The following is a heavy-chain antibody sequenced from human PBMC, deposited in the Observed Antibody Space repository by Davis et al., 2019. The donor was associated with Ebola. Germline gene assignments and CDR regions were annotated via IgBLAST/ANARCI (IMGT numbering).Heavy chain of an antibody. CDR1: GFTFDDFA. CDR2: ISWNSGDK. D-gene: IGHD6-6*01. J-gene: IGHJ3*02. CDR3: APSSSSSYAFDI. V-gene: IGHV3-9*01. Sequence: SLKISCAASGFTFDDFAMHWVRQAPGKGLQWLSGISWNSGDKAYADSVKGRFAISRDNSKNTLYLQMNSLRAEDTAVYYCAPSSSSSYAFDIWGQGTMVTVSS.